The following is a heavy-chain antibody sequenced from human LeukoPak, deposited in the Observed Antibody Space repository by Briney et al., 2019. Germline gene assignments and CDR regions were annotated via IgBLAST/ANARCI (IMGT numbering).Heavy chain of an antibody. CDR3: ATGHYGGKGLNPFDY. CDR1: GYTLTDLS. V-gene: IGHV1-24*01. J-gene: IGHJ4*02. Sequence: ASVKVSCKVSGYTLTDLSMHWVRQAPGKGLEWMGGFDPEDGETIYAQKFQGRVTMTEDTSTDTAYMELSSLRSEDTAVYYCATGHYGGKGLNPFDYWGQGTLVTVSS. D-gene: IGHD4-23*01. CDR2: FDPEDGET.